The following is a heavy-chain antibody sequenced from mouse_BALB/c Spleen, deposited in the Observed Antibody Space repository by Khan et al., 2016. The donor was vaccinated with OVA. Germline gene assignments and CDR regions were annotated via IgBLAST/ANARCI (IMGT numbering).Heavy chain of an antibody. D-gene: IGHD1-1*01. CDR1: GDSITSGY. Sequence: EVKLEESGPSLVKPSQTLSLTCSVTGDSITSGYWNWIRKFLGNKLEYMGYISYSGSTYYNPSLKSLISITRDTSKNQYYLQLNSVTTEYTATYYCARYDYGYAMDYWGQGTSVTVSS. J-gene: IGHJ4*01. V-gene: IGHV3-8*02. CDR3: ARYDYGYAMDY. CDR2: ISYSGST.